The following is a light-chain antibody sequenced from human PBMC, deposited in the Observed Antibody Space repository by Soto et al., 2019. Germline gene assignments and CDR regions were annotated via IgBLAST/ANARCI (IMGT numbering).Light chain of an antibody. J-gene: IGLJ2*01. CDR3: SSYAGSNIVV. CDR2: EVS. Sequence: QSALAQPPSASGSPGQSVTISCTGTSSDVGGYNDVSWYQQHPGKAPKSMIYEVSKRPSGVPDRFSGSKSGNTASLTVSGLQAEDEADYYCSSYAGSNIVVFGGGTKLTVL. V-gene: IGLV2-8*01. CDR1: SSDVGGYND.